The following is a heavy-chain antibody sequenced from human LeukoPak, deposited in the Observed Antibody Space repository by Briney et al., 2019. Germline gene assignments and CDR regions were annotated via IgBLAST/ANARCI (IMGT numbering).Heavy chain of an antibody. Sequence: ASVKVSCKASGYTFTNYAMHWLRQAPGQGLEWMGWINAGNGNTKYSQKFQGRVTITRDTSASTAYMELSSLRSEDTAVYYCARFHSSSWFYFDYWGQGTLVTVSS. CDR1: GYTFTNYA. D-gene: IGHD6-13*01. V-gene: IGHV1-3*01. CDR2: INAGNGNT. CDR3: ARFHSSSWFYFDY. J-gene: IGHJ4*02.